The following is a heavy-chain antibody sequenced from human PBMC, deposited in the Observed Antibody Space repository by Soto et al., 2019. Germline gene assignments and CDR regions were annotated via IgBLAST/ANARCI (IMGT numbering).Heavy chain of an antibody. CDR2: ISCCGGST. CDR3: AKADGEQWLIPHLDN. CDR1: GFNFKRFA. V-gene: IGHV3-23*01. D-gene: IGHD6-19*01. Sequence: WGTLRLSCEASGFNFKRFAMGWVRQAPGEGLEWVSGISCCGGSTSYADSVKGRFTLARDDSKNTLSLHLNSLRFEDTARYFCAKADGEQWLIPHLDNWGQGSLVTVSS. J-gene: IGHJ4*02.